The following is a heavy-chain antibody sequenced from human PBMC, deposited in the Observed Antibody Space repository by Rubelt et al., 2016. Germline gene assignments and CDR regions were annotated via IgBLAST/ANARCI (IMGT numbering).Heavy chain of an antibody. CDR3: SREIGGGSWYSLDLDG. Sequence: EVQLVESGGDLVQPGGSLRLSCAASGFTLSSSWMHWVRQAPGKGLVWVSVIYRGGSTYYADSVKGRFTISRDDSKNTLYCQMNRRGAGEMAVDYCSREIGGGSWYSLDLDGGGQGTTVTVSS. CDR2: IYRGGST. V-gene: IGHV3-66*01. J-gene: IGHJ6*02. D-gene: IGHD6-13*01. CDR1: GFTLSSSW.